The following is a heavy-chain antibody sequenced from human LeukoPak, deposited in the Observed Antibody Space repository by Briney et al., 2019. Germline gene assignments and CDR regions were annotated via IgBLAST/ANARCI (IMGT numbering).Heavy chain of an antibody. V-gene: IGHV3-7*01. D-gene: IGHD3-22*01. CDR1: GFTFSSYW. CDR3: ARINGGGYYAP. CDR2: IKQDGSEK. J-gene: IGHJ5*02. Sequence: GGSLRLSCAASGFTFSSYWMSWVRQAPGKGLEWVANIKQDGSEKYYVDSVKGRFTISRDNAKNSLYLQMNSLRAGDTAVYYCARINGGGYYAPWGQGTLVTVSS.